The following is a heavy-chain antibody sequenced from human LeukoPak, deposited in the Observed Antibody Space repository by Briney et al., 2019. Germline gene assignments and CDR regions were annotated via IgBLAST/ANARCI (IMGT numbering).Heavy chain of an antibody. CDR2: ITSSSSSI. CDR3: ARETDSTLFDY. D-gene: IGHD2-2*01. Sequence: GGSLRLSCAASGFTFSSYSMNWVRQAPGKGLEWVSHITSSSSSIYYADSVKGRFTISRDNAKNSLYLQMNSLRAEDTAVYFCARETDSTLFDYWGQGTLVTVSS. J-gene: IGHJ4*02. V-gene: IGHV3-48*01. CDR1: GFTFSSYS.